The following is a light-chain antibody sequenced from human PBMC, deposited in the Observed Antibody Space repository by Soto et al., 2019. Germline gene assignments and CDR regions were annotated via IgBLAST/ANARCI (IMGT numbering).Light chain of an antibody. V-gene: IGKV1-5*03. CDR3: QHVNSYPLS. Sequence: DIQMTQSPSTLSVSVGDRFTITCRASQTISSWLAWYQQKPGKAPKLLIYKASTLKSGVPSRFSGSGFGTDFTLTISSLQPEDFATYYCQHVNSYPLSFGGGTKVDI. CDR2: KAS. J-gene: IGKJ4*01. CDR1: QTISSW.